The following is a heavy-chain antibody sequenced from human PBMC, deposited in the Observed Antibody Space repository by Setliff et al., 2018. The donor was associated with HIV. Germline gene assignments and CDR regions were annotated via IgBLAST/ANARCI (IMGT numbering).Heavy chain of an antibody. Sequence: ASVKVSCKPSGGTFSSYGINWVRQAPGQGLEWMGWISPYNGNTDYAQNFQGRVTMTTDTSTSTVYMELRSLISDDTAVYYCARGVLITFGYQNWFDPWGQGTLVTVSS. V-gene: IGHV1-18*01. J-gene: IGHJ5*02. CDR2: ISPYNGNT. CDR3: ARGVLITFGYQNWFDP. CDR1: GGTFSSYG. D-gene: IGHD3-16*01.